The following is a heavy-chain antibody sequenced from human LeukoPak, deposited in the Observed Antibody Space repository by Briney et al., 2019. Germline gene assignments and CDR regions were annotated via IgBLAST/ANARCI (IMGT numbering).Heavy chain of an antibody. CDR1: GGSISSSSYY. J-gene: IGHJ3*02. V-gene: IGHV4-39*07. CDR3: AREYSSSSGAFDI. Sequence: SETLSLTCTVSGGSISSSSYYWGWIRQPPGKGLEWIGSIYYSGSTYYNPSLKSRVTISVDTSKNQFSLKLSSVTAADTAVYYCAREYSSSSGAFDIWGQGTMVTVSS. D-gene: IGHD6-6*01. CDR2: IYYSGST.